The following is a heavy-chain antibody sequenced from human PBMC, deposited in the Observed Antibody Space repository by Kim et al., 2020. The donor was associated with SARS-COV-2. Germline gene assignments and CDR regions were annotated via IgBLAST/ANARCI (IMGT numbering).Heavy chain of an antibody. D-gene: IGHD5-12*01. CDR3: AKDPGGDGYTEPPDY. V-gene: IGHV3-23*01. Sequence: DSVKGRFTISRDNSKYTLYLQMNSLRAEDTAVYYCAKDPGGDGYTEPPDYWGQGTLVTVSS. J-gene: IGHJ4*02.